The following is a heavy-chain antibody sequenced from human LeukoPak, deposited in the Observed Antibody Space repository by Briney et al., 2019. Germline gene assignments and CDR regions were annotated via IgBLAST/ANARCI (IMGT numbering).Heavy chain of an antibody. CDR3: ARVPRPSYETSGYYLDF. D-gene: IGHD3-22*01. Sequence: GASVKVSCKASGYTFTTYDIGWVRQAPGQGLEWMGWISTYHGNTNYAQKFQGRVTLTTETPTSIASLELGSLRSDDTAVYYCARVPRPSYETSGYYLDFWGQGTLVTVSS. CDR2: ISTYHGNT. CDR1: GYTFTTYD. V-gene: IGHV1-18*01. J-gene: IGHJ4*02.